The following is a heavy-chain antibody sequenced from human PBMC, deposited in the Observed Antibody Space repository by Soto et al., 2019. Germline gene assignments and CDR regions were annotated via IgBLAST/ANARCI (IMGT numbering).Heavy chain of an antibody. CDR3: ASGGEGSIAVAG. J-gene: IGHJ4*02. Sequence: SETLSLTCTVSGSSISGSNYYWGWIRQPPGKGLEWIGAIYYTGRTYYKPSLKSRVTISVDTSKNQFSLRLNSVTAADTAVYYCASGGEGSIAVAGWGQGTLVTVSS. CDR1: GSSISGSNYY. CDR2: IYYTGRT. V-gene: IGHV4-39*01. D-gene: IGHD6-19*01.